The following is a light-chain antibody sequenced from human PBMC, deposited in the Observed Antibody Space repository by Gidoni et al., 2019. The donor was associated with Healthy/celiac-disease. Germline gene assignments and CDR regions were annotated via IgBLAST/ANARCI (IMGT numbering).Light chain of an antibody. CDR2: DAS. V-gene: IGKV3-11*01. CDR3: QQRSNWPIT. Sequence: ELVLPQSPATLSLSPGERATLSCRASQSVSSYLAWYQQKPGQAPRLLIYDASNRATGIPARFRGSGSGTDFTLTISSLEPEDFAVYYCQQRSNWPITFGQGTRLEIK. J-gene: IGKJ5*01. CDR1: QSVSSY.